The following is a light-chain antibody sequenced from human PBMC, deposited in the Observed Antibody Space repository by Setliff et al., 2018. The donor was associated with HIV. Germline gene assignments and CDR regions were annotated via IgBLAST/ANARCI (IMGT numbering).Light chain of an antibody. Sequence: QSALPQPASVSGSPGQSITISCTGTSSDVGGHNYVSWYQHHPGKAPKVMIYEVSNRPSGVSNRFSGSKSGNTASLTISGLQPEDESDYYCCSYASGSTSLFVFGTGTKVTVL. J-gene: IGLJ1*01. V-gene: IGLV2-14*01. CDR1: SSDVGGHNY. CDR3: CSYASGSTSLFV. CDR2: EVS.